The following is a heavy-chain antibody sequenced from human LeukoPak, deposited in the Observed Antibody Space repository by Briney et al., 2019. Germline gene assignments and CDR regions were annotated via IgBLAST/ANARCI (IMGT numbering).Heavy chain of an antibody. J-gene: IGHJ1*01. Sequence: PGGSLRLSCGASGFTFSSYAMSWVRQAPGKGLERGSVISGSGGSTYYADSVKGRCTISRDNSKNTLYLEMNSLRAEDTAVYYCATDPTVAGTSEYFQHWGQGTLVTVSS. V-gene: IGHV3-23*01. D-gene: IGHD6-19*01. CDR1: GFTFSSYA. CDR3: ATDPTVAGTSEYFQH. CDR2: ISGSGGST.